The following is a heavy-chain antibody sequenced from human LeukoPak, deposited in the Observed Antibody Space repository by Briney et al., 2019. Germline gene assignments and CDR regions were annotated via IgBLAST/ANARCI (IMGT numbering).Heavy chain of an antibody. D-gene: IGHD3-3*01. V-gene: IGHV4-61*02. CDR1: GGSISSGSYY. CDR3: ARDAGGLLEWSPVGYYYYMDV. Sequence: SQTLSLTCTVSGGSISSGSYYWSWIRQPAGKGLEWIGRIYTSGSTNYNPSLKSRVTMSVDTSKNQFSLKLSSVTAADTAVYYCARDAGGLLEWSPVGYYYYMDVWGKGTTVTVSS. J-gene: IGHJ6*03. CDR2: IYTSGST.